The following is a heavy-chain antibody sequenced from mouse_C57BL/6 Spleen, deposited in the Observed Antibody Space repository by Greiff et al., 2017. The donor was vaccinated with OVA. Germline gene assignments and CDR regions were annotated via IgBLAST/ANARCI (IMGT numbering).Heavy chain of an antibody. J-gene: IGHJ3*01. Sequence: QVHVKQSGAELVKPGASVKMSCKASGYTFTTYPIEWMKQNHGKSLEWIGNFHPYNDDTKYNEKFKGKATLTVEKSSSTVYLELSRLTSDDSAVYYCARGGYDYDGWFAYWGQGTLVTVSA. V-gene: IGHV1-47*01. CDR2: FHPYNDDT. D-gene: IGHD2-4*01. CDR1: GYTFTTYP. CDR3: ARGGYDYDGWFAY.